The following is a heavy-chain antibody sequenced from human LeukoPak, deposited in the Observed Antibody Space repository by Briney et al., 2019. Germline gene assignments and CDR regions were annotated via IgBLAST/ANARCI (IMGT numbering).Heavy chain of an antibody. D-gene: IGHD4-11*01. CDR1: GGSISSDSYY. CDR2: IYTSGST. V-gene: IGHV4-61*02. J-gene: IGHJ6*03. CDR3: ARDYPTAVPTRYYYYYYMDV. Sequence: SQTLSLTCTVSGGSISSDSYYWSWIRQPAGKGLEWIGRIYTSGSTNYNPSLKSRVTMSVDTSKNQFSLKLSSVTAADTAVYYCARDYPTAVPTRYYYYYYMDVWGKGTTVTVSS.